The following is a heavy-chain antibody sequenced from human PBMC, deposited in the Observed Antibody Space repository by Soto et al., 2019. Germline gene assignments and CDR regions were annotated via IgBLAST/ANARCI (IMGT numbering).Heavy chain of an antibody. CDR3: SRFIMVGGWFDPNYYHGMDV. D-gene: IGHD6-19*01. CDR2: ISGYNGNT. V-gene: IGHV1-18*01. CDR1: GYTFSNYG. J-gene: IGHJ6*02. Sequence: QVQVVQSGAEVKKPGASVTVSCKTSGYTFSNYGIKWVRQAPGQGLEWMGWISGYNGNTNYAQTVQGRVTMTTDTSTGTVYMELRSLKSDDTAIYYCSRFIMVGGWFDPNYYHGMDVWGQGTTVTVSS.